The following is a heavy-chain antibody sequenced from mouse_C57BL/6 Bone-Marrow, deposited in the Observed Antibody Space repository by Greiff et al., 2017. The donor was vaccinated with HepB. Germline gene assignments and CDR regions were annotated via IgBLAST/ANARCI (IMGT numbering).Heavy chain of an antibody. CDR1: GFSLTSYG. Sequence: VQRVESGPGLVAPSQSLSITCTVSGFSLTSYGVDWVRQSPGKGLEWLGVIWGVGSTNYNSALKSRLSISKDNSKSQVFLKMNSRQTDDTAMYYCASEDAGRRGFAYWGQGTLVTVSA. V-gene: IGHV2-6*01. J-gene: IGHJ3*01. D-gene: IGHD4-1*01. CDR2: IWGVGST. CDR3: ASEDAGRRGFAY.